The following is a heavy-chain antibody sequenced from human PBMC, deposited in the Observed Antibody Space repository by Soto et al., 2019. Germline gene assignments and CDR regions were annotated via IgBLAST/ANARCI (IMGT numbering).Heavy chain of an antibody. CDR2: ISGSGGST. Sequence: EVQLLESGGGLVQPGGSLRLSCAASGFTFSSYAMSWVRQAPGKGLEWVSAISGSGGSTYYADSVKGRVTISRDNSKNTLYLQMNSLRAEDTAVYYCAKSRGRFLAPSRTMDVWGQGTTVTVSS. CDR1: GFTFSSYA. J-gene: IGHJ6*02. D-gene: IGHD3-3*01. V-gene: IGHV3-23*01. CDR3: AKSRGRFLAPSRTMDV.